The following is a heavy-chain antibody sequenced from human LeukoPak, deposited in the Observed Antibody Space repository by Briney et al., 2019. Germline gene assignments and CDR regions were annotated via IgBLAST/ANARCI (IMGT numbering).Heavy chain of an antibody. D-gene: IGHD3-22*01. J-gene: IGHJ2*01. Sequence: PSETLSLTCTVSGGSVGSNSYYWGWIRQPPGKGLEWIGEINHSGSTNYNPSLKSRVTISVDTSKNQFSLKLSSVTAADTAVYYCARGRYYYGSSGYPREPFDLWGRGTLVTVSS. V-gene: IGHV4-39*07. CDR1: GGSVGSNSYY. CDR2: INHSGST. CDR3: ARGRYYYGSSGYPREPFDL.